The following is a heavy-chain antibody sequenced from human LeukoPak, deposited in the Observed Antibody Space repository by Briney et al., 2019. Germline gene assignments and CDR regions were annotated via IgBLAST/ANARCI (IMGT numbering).Heavy chain of an antibody. CDR2: IRYEGHNK. CDR1: GFTFSTYG. J-gene: IGHJ4*01. V-gene: IGHV3-33*01. Sequence: GGSPRLSCEASGFTFSTYGMHWVRQAPGKGLELVAVIRYEGHNKNYGDSVKGRFTNSRDNSKNTLYLQMNSLRAEDTAVYYCARALSAMVADNWDQGTLVTVSS. CDR3: ARALSAMVADN. D-gene: IGHD5-18*01.